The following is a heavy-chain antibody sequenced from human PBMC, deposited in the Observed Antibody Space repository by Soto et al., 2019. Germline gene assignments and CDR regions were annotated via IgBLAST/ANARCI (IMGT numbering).Heavy chain of an antibody. V-gene: IGHV1-18*01. Sequence: ASVKVSCKASGYTFTSYGISWVRQAPGQGLEWMGWISAYNGNTNYAQKLQGRVTMTTDTSTSTAYMELRSLRSDDTAVYYCARDMRDCSGGSCYGWFDPWGQGTLVTRLL. CDR1: GYTFTSYG. CDR2: ISAYNGNT. D-gene: IGHD2-15*01. J-gene: IGHJ5*02. CDR3: ARDMRDCSGGSCYGWFDP.